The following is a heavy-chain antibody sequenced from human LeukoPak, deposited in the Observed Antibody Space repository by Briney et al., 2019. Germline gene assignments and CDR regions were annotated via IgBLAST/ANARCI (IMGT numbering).Heavy chain of an antibody. CDR1: GYSFTSYW. J-gene: IGHJ4*02. V-gene: IGHV5-51*01. D-gene: IGHD3-16*02. CDR2: IYPGASDT. Sequence: GGSLKISCKGSGYSFTSYWIGWVRQMPGKGLEWMGIIYPGASDTRYSPSFQGQVTISADKSMSTAYLQWSSLKASDTAMYYCARLGVWGSYRYSSVGDYWGQGTLVTVSS. CDR3: ARLGVWGSYRYSSVGDY.